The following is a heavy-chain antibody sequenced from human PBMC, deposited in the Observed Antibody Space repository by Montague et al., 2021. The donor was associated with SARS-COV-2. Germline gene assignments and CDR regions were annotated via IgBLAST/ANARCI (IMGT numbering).Heavy chain of an antibody. CDR1: GGSISPYY. CDR3: ARLGEYYDSPYYYYAMDV. CDR2: TSYSGST. D-gene: IGHD3-3*01. Sequence: SETLSLTCTVSGGSISPYYWSWIRQSPGKGLECIGYTSYSGSTDYNPSLKSRVTISIDTSKNQFSLKLSSVTAADTDVYYCARLGEYYDSPYYYYAMDVWGQGTTVTVSS. V-gene: IGHV4-59*12. J-gene: IGHJ6*02.